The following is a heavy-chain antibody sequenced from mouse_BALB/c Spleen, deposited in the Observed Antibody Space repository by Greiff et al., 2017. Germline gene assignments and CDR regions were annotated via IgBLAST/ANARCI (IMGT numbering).Heavy chain of an antibody. CDR1: GYSFTSYY. Sequence: EVQLQESGAELVRPGVSVKISCKASGYSFTSYYMHWVKQSHGKSLEWIGYIDPFNGGTSYNQKFKGKATLTVDKSSSTAYMHLSSLTSEDSAVYYCASSGSLLRLFAYWGQGTLVTVSA. CDR2: IDPFNGGT. J-gene: IGHJ3*01. CDR3: ASSGSLLRLFAY. V-gene: IGHV1S135*01. D-gene: IGHD1-2*01.